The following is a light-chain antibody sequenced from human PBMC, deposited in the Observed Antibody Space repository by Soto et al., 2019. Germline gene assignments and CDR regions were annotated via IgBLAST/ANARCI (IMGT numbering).Light chain of an antibody. CDR2: DAS. Sequence: DIQMTQSHSTLSASVGDRVTITCRASQSISSWLAWYQQKPGKAPKLLIYDASSLESGVPSRFSGSGSGTELTLTISSLQPDDFATYYCQQYNSYRWTFGQGTKVDIK. CDR1: QSISSW. V-gene: IGKV1-5*01. CDR3: QQYNSYRWT. J-gene: IGKJ1*01.